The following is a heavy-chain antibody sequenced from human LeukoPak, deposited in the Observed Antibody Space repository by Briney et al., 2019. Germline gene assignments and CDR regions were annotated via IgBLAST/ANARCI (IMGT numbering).Heavy chain of an antibody. CDR3: ARGAVGNSWYGPFDP. CDR1: GFTFSSYA. D-gene: IGHD6-13*01. CDR2: ISGSGGST. J-gene: IGHJ5*02. V-gene: IGHV3-23*01. Sequence: GGSLRLSCAASGFTFSSYAMSWVRQAPGKGLEWVSAISGSGGSTYYADSVKGRFTISRDNAKNSLYLQMNNLRADDTAVYYCARGAVGNSWYGPFDPWGQGTLVTVSS.